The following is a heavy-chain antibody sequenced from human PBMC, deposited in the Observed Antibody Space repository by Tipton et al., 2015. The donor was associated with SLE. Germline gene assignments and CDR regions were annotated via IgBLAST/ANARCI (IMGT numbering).Heavy chain of an antibody. V-gene: IGHV3-9*01. Sequence: AVSGFTIDDHAIHWVRQTPGKGLEWVSGIGWNSGKKGYADSVKGRFTISRDNAKKSLYLQMNSLTTEDTAVYYCARDREDDPEAMFDYWGQGTLVTVSS. CDR2: IGWNSGKK. J-gene: IGHJ4*02. CDR3: ARDREDDPEAMFDY. CDR1: GFTIDDHA. D-gene: IGHD6-25*01.